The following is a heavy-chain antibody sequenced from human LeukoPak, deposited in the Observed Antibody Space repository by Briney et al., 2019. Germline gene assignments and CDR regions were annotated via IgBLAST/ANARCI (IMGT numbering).Heavy chain of an antibody. D-gene: IGHD5-18*01. J-gene: IGHJ4*02. CDR1: GGSISSSSYY. CDR2: IYYSGST. CDR3: ASPRGYSYGRYDY. V-gene: IGHV4-39*01. Sequence: SETLSLTCTVSGGSISSSSYYWGWIRQPPGKGLEWIGSIYYSGSTYYNPSLKSRVTISVDTSKNQFSLKLSSVTAADTAVYYCASPRGYSYGRYDYWGQGTLVTVSS.